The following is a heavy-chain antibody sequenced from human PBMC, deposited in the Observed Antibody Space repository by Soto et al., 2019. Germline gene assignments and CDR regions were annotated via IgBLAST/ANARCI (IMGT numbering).Heavy chain of an antibody. CDR2: MNPNSGNT. V-gene: IGHV1-8*01. CDR3: ARGTGFGAYYYYGMDV. Sequence: QVQLVQSGAEVKKPGASVKVSCKASGYTFTSYDINWVRQATGQGLEWMGWMNPNSGNTGYAQKFQGRVTMTRNTXIXXAYRELSSLRSEDTAVYYCARGTGFGAYYYYGMDVWGQGTTVTVSS. D-gene: IGHD3-10*01. J-gene: IGHJ6*02. CDR1: GYTFTSYD.